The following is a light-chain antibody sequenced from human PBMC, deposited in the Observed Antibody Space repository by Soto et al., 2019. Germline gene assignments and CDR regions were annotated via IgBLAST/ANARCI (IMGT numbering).Light chain of an antibody. J-gene: IGLJ2*01. CDR1: NIGSKS. V-gene: IGLV3-21*02. Sequence: SYELTQPPSVSVAPGQTATITCGGNNIGSKSVHWYQQRPGQAPVLVVYDDRDRPSGIPERFSGSNSGNTASLTISRGEVGDEAEYHCQEWDSNFDQWIFGGGTKLTVL. CDR3: QEWDSNFDQWI. CDR2: DDR.